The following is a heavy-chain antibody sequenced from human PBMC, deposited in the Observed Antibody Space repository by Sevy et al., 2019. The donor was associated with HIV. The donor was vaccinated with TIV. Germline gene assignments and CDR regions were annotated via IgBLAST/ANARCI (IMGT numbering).Heavy chain of an antibody. CDR3: ARTPYDFWSGYFLAHWYFDL. CDR1: GGSISSSSYY. V-gene: IGHV4-39*01. Sequence: SETLSLTCTVSGGSISSSSYYWGWIRQPPGKGLEWIGSIYYSGSTYYNPSLKSRVTISADTSKNQFSLKLSSVTATDTDVCYCARTPYDFWSGYFLAHWYFDLWGRGTLVTVSS. J-gene: IGHJ2*01. D-gene: IGHD3-3*01. CDR2: IYYSGST.